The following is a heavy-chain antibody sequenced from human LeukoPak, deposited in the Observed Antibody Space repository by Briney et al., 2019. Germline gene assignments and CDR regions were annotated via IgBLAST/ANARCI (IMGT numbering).Heavy chain of an antibody. V-gene: IGHV3-30*01. CDR2: ISYDGSNK. J-gene: IGHJ3*02. Sequence: PGGSLRLSCAASGFTFSSYAMHWVRQAPGKGLEWVAVISYDGSNKYYADSVKGRFTISRDNSKNTLYLQMNSLRAEDTAVYYCARKYQDAFDIWGQGTMVTVSS. D-gene: IGHD2-2*01. CDR3: ARKYQDAFDI. CDR1: GFTFSSYA.